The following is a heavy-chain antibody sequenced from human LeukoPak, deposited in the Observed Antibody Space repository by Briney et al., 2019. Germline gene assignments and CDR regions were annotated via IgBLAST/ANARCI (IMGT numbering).Heavy chain of an antibody. CDR2: INHSGST. Sequence: SETLSLTCAVYGGSFSGYYWSWIRQPPGKGLEWLGEINHSGSTNYNPSLKSRVTISVDTSKNQFSLKLSSVTAADTAVYYCARSDFWSGYPFTHWGQGTLVTVSS. D-gene: IGHD3-3*01. V-gene: IGHV4-34*01. J-gene: IGHJ1*01. CDR1: GGSFSGYY. CDR3: ARSDFWSGYPFTH.